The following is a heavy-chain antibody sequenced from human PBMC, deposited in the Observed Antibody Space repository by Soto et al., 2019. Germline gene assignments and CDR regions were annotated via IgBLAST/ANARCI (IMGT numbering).Heavy chain of an antibody. CDR3: AKSGIVATMRTFSWFDS. CDR1: GFTFSNYG. Sequence: EVQLLESGGNLVQPGGSLRLSCAASGFTFSNYGMNWVRQAPGKGLEWVSAISGGGTSPPYADSVKGRFTISRDNSKNTLYLQMNSLRADDTALYYCAKSGIVATMRTFSWFDSWGQGTLVTVSS. CDR2: ISGGGTSP. V-gene: IGHV3-23*01. J-gene: IGHJ5*01. D-gene: IGHD2-2*01.